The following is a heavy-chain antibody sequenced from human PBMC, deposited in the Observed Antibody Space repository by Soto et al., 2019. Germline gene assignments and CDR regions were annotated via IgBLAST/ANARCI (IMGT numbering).Heavy chain of an antibody. V-gene: IGHV3-30*18. CDR1: GFTFSSYG. CDR3: AKDTYSGPRDY. J-gene: IGHJ4*02. Sequence: QVQLVESGGGVVQPGRSLRLSCAASGFTFSSYGMHWVRQAPGKGLEWVAVISYDGSNKYYADSVKGRFTISRDNSKNTLYRQMNSLRAEDTAVYYCAKDTYSGPRDYWGQGTLVTVSS. CDR2: ISYDGSNK. D-gene: IGHD2-15*01.